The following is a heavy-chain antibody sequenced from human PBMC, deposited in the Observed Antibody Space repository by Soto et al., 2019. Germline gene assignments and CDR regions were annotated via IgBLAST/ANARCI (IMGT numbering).Heavy chain of an antibody. J-gene: IGHJ5*02. CDR2: INHSGST. D-gene: IGHD3-10*01. Sequence: SETLSLTCAVYGGSFSGYYWSWIRQPPGKGLEWIGEINHSGSTNYNPSLKSRVTISVDTSQNQFSLKLSSVTAADTAVYYCARAPRPTYYYGSGRSIGWFAPWGHGTLVTVSA. CDR1: GGSFSGYY. CDR3: ARAPRPTYYYGSGRSIGWFAP. V-gene: IGHV4-34*01.